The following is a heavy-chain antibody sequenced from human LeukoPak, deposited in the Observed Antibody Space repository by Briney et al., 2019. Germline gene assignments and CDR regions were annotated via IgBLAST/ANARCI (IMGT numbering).Heavy chain of an antibody. D-gene: IGHD1-26*01. Sequence: ASVKVSCKASGYTFTSYAMNWVRQAPGQGLEWMGWINTNTGNPTYAQGFTGRFVFSLDTSVSTAYLQISSLKAEDTAVYYCATDLLIVGVGGAFDIWGQGTMVTVSS. CDR1: GYTFTSYA. J-gene: IGHJ3*02. CDR2: INTNTGNP. CDR3: ATDLLIVGVGGAFDI. V-gene: IGHV7-4-1*02.